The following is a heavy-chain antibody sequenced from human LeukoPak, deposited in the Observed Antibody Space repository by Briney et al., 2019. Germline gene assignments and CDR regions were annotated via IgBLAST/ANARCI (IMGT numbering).Heavy chain of an antibody. CDR3: ATNVGMATIYFFDY. CDR2: IYYSGST. D-gene: IGHD5-24*01. Sequence: PSETLSLTCTVSGGSISSSSYYWGWIRQPPGKGLEWIGCIYYSGSTYYNPSLKSRVTISVDTSKNQFSLKLSSVTAADTAVYYCATNVGMATIYFFDYWGQGTLVTVSS. CDR1: GGSISSSSYY. J-gene: IGHJ4*02. V-gene: IGHV4-39*07.